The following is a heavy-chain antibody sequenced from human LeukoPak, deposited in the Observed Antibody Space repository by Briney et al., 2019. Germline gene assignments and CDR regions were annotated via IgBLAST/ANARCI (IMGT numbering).Heavy chain of an antibody. CDR1: GFTFSDYY. CDR3: AELGITMIGGV. Sequence: GGSLRLSCAASGFTFSDYYMNWVRQAPGKGLGWVSYISSSGSTIYYADSVKGRFTISRDNAKNSLYLQMNSLRAEDTAVYYCAELGITMIGGVWGKGTTVTISS. CDR2: ISSSGSTI. J-gene: IGHJ6*04. D-gene: IGHD3-10*02. V-gene: IGHV3-11*04.